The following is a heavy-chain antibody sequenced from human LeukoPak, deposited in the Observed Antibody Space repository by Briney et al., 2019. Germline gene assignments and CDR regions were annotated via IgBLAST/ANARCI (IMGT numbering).Heavy chain of an antibody. J-gene: IGHJ6*03. CDR2: IYYSGST. CDR3: ARDGRVRGVYYYYYMDV. V-gene: IGHV4-39*07. CDR1: GGSISSSSYY. Sequence: PSETLSLTCTVSGGSISSSSYYWGWIRQPPGKGLEWIGSIYYSGSTYYNPSLKSRVTISVDTSKNQFSLKLSSVTAADTAVYYCARDGRVRGVYYYYYMDVWGKGTTVTISS. D-gene: IGHD3-10*01.